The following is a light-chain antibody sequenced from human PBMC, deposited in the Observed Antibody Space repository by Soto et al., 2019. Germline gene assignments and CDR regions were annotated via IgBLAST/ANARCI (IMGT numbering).Light chain of an antibody. CDR2: DVS. CDR1: SSDVGGYNY. CDR3: CSYAGSYRV. V-gene: IGLV2-11*01. J-gene: IGLJ1*01. Sequence: QSVLTQARSVSGSPGQSVPSSCTGTSSDVGGYNYVSWYQQHPGKAPKLMIYDVSKRPSGVPDRFSGSKSGNTASLTISGLQAEDEADYYCCSYAGSYRVFGTGTKVTVL.